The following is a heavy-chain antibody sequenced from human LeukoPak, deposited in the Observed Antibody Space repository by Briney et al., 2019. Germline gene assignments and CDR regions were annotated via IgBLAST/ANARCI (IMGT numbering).Heavy chain of an antibody. CDR1: GFTFSKYW. J-gene: IGHJ4*02. Sequence: QTGGSLRLSCAASGFTFSKYWMSWVRQAPGKGLEWVSYISSSGSTIYYADSVKGRFTISRDNAKNSLYLQMNSLRAEDTAVYYCARRRKDSSDSVDRDFDYWGQGTLVTVSS. CDR2: ISSSGSTI. CDR3: ARRRKDSSDSVDRDFDY. D-gene: IGHD3-22*01. V-gene: IGHV3-48*04.